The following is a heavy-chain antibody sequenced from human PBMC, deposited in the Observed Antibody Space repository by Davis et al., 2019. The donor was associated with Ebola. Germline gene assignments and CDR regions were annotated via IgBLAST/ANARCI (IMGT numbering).Heavy chain of an antibody. CDR2: IDPSDSYT. CDR1: GYSFTSYW. Sequence: GGSLRLSCKGSGYSFTSYWISWVRQMPGKGLEWLGRIDPSDSYTNYSPSFQGHVTISADKSISTAYLQWSSLKASDTAMYYCARHDLEGTGYLYGGNYFDYWGQGTLVTVSS. D-gene: IGHD3/OR15-3a*01. J-gene: IGHJ4*02. V-gene: IGHV5-10-1*01. CDR3: ARHDLEGTGYLYGGNYFDY.